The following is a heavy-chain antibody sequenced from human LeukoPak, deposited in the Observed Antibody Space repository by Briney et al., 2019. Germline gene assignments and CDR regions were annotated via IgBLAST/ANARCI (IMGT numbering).Heavy chain of an antibody. CDR3: TRHLAFGDLPFDY. D-gene: IGHD3-10*01. CDR1: GFTFGDYA. V-gene: IGHV3-49*04. CDR2: IKSKTYAATT. Sequence: GSLRLSCTASGFTFGDYALSWVRQAPGKGLEWVGFIKSKTYAATTEYAASVAGRFSISRDDSKNIAHLQMNSLKTEDTAVYYCTRHLAFGDLPFDYWGQGILVTVSS. J-gene: IGHJ4*02.